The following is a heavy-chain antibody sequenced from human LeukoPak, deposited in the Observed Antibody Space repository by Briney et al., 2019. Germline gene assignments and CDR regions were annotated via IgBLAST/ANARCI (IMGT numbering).Heavy chain of an antibody. Sequence: PGGSLRLSCVASGFTLRSYVMNWVRQTPGKGLEWVGRIKSKTDGGTTDYAAPVKGRFTISRDDSKNTLYLQMNGLKTEDTAVYYCTTDKRLKPTPFDYWGQGTLVTVSS. CDR3: TTDKRLKPTPFDY. CDR1: GFTLRSYV. CDR2: IKSKTDGGTT. J-gene: IGHJ4*02. V-gene: IGHV3-15*01.